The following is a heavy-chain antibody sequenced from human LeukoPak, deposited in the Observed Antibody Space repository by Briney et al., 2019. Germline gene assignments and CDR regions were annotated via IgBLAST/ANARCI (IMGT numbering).Heavy chain of an antibody. CDR3: ARGVVAAAGRTFDF. CDR2: IYTSGST. Sequence: SETLSLTCTVSGGSISSDSYFWSWIRQPAGKGLEWIGRIYTSGSTSYNLSLRSRVTISLDTSKNQFSLKLSSVTAADTAIYYCARGVVAAAGRTFDFWGQGTLVTVSS. CDR1: GGSISSDSYF. J-gene: IGHJ4*02. D-gene: IGHD6-13*01. V-gene: IGHV4-61*02.